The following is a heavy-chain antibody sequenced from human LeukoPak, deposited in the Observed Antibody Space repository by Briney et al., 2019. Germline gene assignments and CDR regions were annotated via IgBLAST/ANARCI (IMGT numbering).Heavy chain of an antibody. V-gene: IGHV5-51*01. J-gene: IGHJ4*02. D-gene: IGHD3-22*01. Sequence: GESLKISCKGSGYSFTSYWIGWVRQMPGKGLEWMGIFYPGDSDTRYSPSFQGQVTISADKSISTAYLQWSSLKASDTAMYYCARWEQDYYVSSGYYKLDYWGQGTLVTVSS. CDR2: FYPGDSDT. CDR1: GYSFTSYW. CDR3: ARWEQDYYVSSGYYKLDY.